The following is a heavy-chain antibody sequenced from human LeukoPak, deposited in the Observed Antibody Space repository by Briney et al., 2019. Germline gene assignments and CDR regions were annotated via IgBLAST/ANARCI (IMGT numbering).Heavy chain of an antibody. CDR1: GFIFDDYA. J-gene: IGHJ4*02. Sequence: GGSLRLSCGASGFIFDDYALHWVRQAAGRGLEGVSGISWNSGSIGYAESVKGRFTISRDTAKNSLYLQMNSLRAEDTALYYCVKGYSYGMTYYFDYWGQGTLVTVSS. D-gene: IGHD5-18*01. V-gene: IGHV3-9*01. CDR2: ISWNSGSI. CDR3: VKGYSYGMTYYFDY.